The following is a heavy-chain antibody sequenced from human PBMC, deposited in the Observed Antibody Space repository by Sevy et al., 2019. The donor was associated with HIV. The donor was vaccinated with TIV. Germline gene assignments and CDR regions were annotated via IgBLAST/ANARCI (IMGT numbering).Heavy chain of an antibody. CDR1: GFTFDDYA. J-gene: IGHJ6*02. CDR3: AKDIGSRQPNYYYYGLDV. Sequence: GGSLRLSCAASGFTFDDYAMHWVRQAPGKGLEWVSGISSNSGSIAYSESVKGRFTFSRDNAKNSLYQQMNSLRAEDTALYDCAKDIGSRQPNYYYYGLDVWGQGTTVTVSS. CDR2: ISSNSGSI. V-gene: IGHV3-9*01.